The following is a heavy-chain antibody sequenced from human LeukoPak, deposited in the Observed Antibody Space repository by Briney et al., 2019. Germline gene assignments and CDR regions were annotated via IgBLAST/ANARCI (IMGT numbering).Heavy chain of an antibody. CDR3: ASGYCSGGSCYLDY. CDR1: GGSISSGGYY. V-gene: IGHV4-31*03. CDR2: IYYSGST. J-gene: IGHJ4*02. D-gene: IGHD2-15*01. Sequence: PSEALSLTCTVSGGSISSGGYYWSWLRQHQGKGLEWIGYIYYSGSTYYNPSLKSRVTISVDTSKNQFSLKLSSVTAADTAVYYCASGYCSGGSCYLDYWGQGTLVTVSS.